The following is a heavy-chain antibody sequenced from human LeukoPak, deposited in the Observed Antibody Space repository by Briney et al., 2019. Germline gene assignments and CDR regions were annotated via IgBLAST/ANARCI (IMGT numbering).Heavy chain of an antibody. Sequence: GGSLRLSCAASGFTDSSNYMSWVRQAPGKGLEWVSVIYSGGSTYYVDSVKGRFTISRDNSKNTLYLQMNSLRAEDTAVYYCARVRDSSIAARLGWFDPWVQGTLVTVSS. CDR1: GFTDSSNY. CDR3: ARVRDSSIAARLGWFDP. J-gene: IGHJ5*02. D-gene: IGHD6-6*01. V-gene: IGHV3-53*01. CDR2: IYSGGST.